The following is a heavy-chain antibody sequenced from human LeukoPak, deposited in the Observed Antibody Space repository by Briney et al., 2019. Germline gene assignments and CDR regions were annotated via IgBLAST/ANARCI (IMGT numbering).Heavy chain of an antibody. V-gene: IGHV4-28*01. J-gene: IGHJ3*02. CDR3: ARYEAAAAARRVYAI. Sequence: SDTLTVTRAAPGDSLSISHRWAWSRQPPGKGLEWIGYIHYSGNTYYNPYNPSLTSRVTMSVDTSKNQFSLKLAAVTEIDTAMHYCARYEAAAAARRVYAIRGKGTMVTVSS. CDR1: GDSLSISHR. CDR2: IHYSGNT. D-gene: IGHD6-25*01.